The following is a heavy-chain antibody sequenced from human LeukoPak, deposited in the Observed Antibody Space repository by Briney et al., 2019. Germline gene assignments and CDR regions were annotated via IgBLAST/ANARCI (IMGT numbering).Heavy chain of an antibody. D-gene: IGHD3-22*01. V-gene: IGHV1-18*01. CDR1: GYTFTSYG. CDR3: ARGPYYYDSSGYYPPEYFQH. J-gene: IGHJ1*01. CDR2: ISAYNGNT. Sequence: ASVKVSCKASGYTFTSYGISWVRQAPGQGLEWMGWISAYNGNTNYAQKPQGRVTMTTDTSTSTAYMELRSLRSDDTAVYYCARGPYYYDSSGYYPPEYFQHWGQGTLVTVSS.